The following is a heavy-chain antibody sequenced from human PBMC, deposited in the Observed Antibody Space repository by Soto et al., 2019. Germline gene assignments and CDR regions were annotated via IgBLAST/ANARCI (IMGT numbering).Heavy chain of an antibody. Sequence: ASVKVSCKASGFTFTSSAMQWVRQARGQRLEWIGWIVVGSGNTNYAQKFQERVTITRDMSTSTAYMELSSLRSEDTAVYYCARAPTEWATVTTWAYWGQGTLVTVSS. CDR2: IVVGSGNT. CDR3: ARAPTEWATVTTWAY. CDR1: GFTFTSSA. D-gene: IGHD4-17*01. V-gene: IGHV1-58*02. J-gene: IGHJ4*02.